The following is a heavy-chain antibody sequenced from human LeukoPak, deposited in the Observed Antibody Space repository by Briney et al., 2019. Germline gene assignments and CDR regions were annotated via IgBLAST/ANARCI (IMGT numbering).Heavy chain of an antibody. V-gene: IGHV3-7*01. CDR1: GFTFRRHW. Sequence: GGSLRLSCAASGFTFRRHWMSWVRQAPGKGLEWVATIKEDGTENHHANSVKGRFTISRDNAKNSLYLQMTSLRVEDTALYYCARDPLVTAFGAGCFDYWGLGTVVSVSS. D-gene: IGHD2-21*02. J-gene: IGHJ4*02. CDR3: ARDPLVTAFGAGCFDY. CDR2: IKEDGTEN.